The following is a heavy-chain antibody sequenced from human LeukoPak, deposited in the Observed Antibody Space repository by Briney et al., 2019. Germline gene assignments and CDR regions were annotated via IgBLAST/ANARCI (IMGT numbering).Heavy chain of an antibody. J-gene: IGHJ4*02. CDR1: GFTFSSYW. Sequence: PGGSLRLSCAASGFTFSSYWMHWVRQAPGKGLVWVSRINSDGSSTSYADSVKGRFTISRDNAKNTLYLQMNSLRVEDTAVYYCAKERAYGSGSYGFDYWGQGTLVTVSS. CDR2: INSDGSST. D-gene: IGHD3-10*01. CDR3: AKERAYGSGSYGFDY. V-gene: IGHV3-74*01.